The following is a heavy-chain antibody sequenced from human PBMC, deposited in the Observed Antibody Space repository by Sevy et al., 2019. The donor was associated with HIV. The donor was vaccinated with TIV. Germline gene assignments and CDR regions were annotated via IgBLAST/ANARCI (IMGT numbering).Heavy chain of an antibody. V-gene: IGHV3-7*01. CDR3: ARVGVGSWLPHYYLDY. Sequence: GGSLRLSCAASGFTFNTYWMTWVRQAPGKGLEWVANIKKDGSEKYYVDSVKGRFTMSRDNAKNSWYLQMNSLRAEDTGVYYCARVGVGSWLPHYYLDYWGQGALVTVSS. D-gene: IGHD3-3*01. CDR1: GFTFNTYW. J-gene: IGHJ4*02. CDR2: IKKDGSEK.